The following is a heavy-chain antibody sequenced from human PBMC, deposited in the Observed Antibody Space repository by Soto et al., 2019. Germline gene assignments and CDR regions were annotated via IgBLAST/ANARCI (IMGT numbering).Heavy chain of an antibody. CDR2: IYWDDDK. CDR3: AHTRTIFGVVIIEDWFDP. CDR1: GFSLSTSGVG. V-gene: IGHV2-5*02. D-gene: IGHD3-3*01. J-gene: IGHJ5*02. Sequence: QITLKESGPTLVKPTQTLTLTCTFSGFSLSTSGVGVGWICQPPGKALEWLALIYWDDDKRYSPSLKSRLTITKDTSKNQVVLTMTNMDPVDTATYYCAHTRTIFGVVIIEDWFDPWGQGTLVTVSS.